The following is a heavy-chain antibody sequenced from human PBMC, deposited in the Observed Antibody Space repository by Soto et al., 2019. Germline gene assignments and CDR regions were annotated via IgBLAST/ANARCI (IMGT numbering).Heavy chain of an antibody. Sequence: PGGSLRLSCAASGFTFSSYAVSWVRQAPGKGLEWVSAISGSGGSTYYADSVKGRFTISRDNSKNTLYLQMNSLRAEDTAVYYCAKVRVAVAGTNWFDPWGQGTLVTVSS. D-gene: IGHD6-19*01. CDR3: AKVRVAVAGTNWFDP. CDR1: GFTFSSYA. V-gene: IGHV3-23*01. J-gene: IGHJ5*02. CDR2: ISGSGGST.